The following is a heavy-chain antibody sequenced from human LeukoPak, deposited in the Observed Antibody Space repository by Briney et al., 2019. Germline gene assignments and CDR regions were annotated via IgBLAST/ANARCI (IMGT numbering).Heavy chain of an antibody. J-gene: IGHJ6*03. Sequence: ASVKVSCKASGYTFTSYGISWVRQAPGQGLEWMGWISAYNGNTNYAQKLQGRVTMTTDTSTSTAYMELRSLRSDDTAVYYCARGYCSSTSAGKCYYYYYMDVWGKGTTVTVSS. D-gene: IGHD2-2*01. CDR2: ISAYNGNT. CDR1: GYTFTSYG. V-gene: IGHV1-18*01. CDR3: ARGYCSSTSAGKCYYYYYMDV.